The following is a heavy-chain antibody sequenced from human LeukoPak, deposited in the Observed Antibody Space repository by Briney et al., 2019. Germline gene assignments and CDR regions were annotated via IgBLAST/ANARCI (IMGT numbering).Heavy chain of an antibody. J-gene: IGHJ5*02. CDR2: IFYSGST. CDR1: GGSVSSSRYH. V-gene: IGHV4-39*01. Sequence: SDPVSLICTVSGGSVSSSRYHGGWIRQPRGKGLEGIGIIFYSGSTYYNPSQKSRVTISVATSKNQFSLKLSSVTAADTAVYYCARRGHIRREGPFDPWGQGTLVTVSS. CDR3: ARRGHIRREGPFDP. D-gene: IGHD1-14*01.